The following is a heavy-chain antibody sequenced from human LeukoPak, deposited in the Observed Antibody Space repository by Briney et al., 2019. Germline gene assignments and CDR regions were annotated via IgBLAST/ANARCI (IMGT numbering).Heavy chain of an antibody. J-gene: IGHJ4*02. CDR2: INHSGST. V-gene: IGHV4-34*01. Sequence: SETLSLTCGVSGGSLTGYYWSWIRQAPGKGLEWIGEINHSGSTNYNPSLKSRVTLLIDTSKDQFSLRLTSVTAADTAVYYCTRGGRGWMLGTSGYWGQGTLVTVSS. CDR1: GGSLTGYY. CDR3: TRGGRGWMLGTSGY. D-gene: IGHD1-7*01.